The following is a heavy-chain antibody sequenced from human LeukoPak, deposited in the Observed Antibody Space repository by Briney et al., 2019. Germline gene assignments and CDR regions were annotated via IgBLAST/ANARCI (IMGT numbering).Heavy chain of an antibody. CDR2: IKQDGSEK. CDR1: GFTFSSYW. D-gene: IGHD3-10*01. CDR3: AREGVGMVRGVVDY. Sequence: GGSLRLSCATSGFTFSSYWMSWVRQAPGKGLEWVANIKQDGSEKYYVDSVKGRFTISRDNAKNSLYLQMNSLRAEDTAVYYCAREGVGMVRGVVDYWGQGTLVTVSS. J-gene: IGHJ4*02. V-gene: IGHV3-7*01.